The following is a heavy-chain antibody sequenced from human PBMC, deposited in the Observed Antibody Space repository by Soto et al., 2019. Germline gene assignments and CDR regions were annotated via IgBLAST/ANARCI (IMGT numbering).Heavy chain of an antibody. J-gene: IGHJ4*02. V-gene: IGHV3-43*01. CDR1: GFTFDDYT. CDR2: ISWDGGST. D-gene: IGHD3-9*01. CDR3: AKDSDDILTGYYQGIDY. Sequence: EVQLVESGGVVVQPGGSLRLSCAASGFTFDDYTMHWVRQAPGKGLEWVALISWDGGSTYYADSVKGRFTISRDNSKNSLYLQMNSLRTEDTALYYCAKDSDDILTGYYQGIDYWGQGTLVTVSS.